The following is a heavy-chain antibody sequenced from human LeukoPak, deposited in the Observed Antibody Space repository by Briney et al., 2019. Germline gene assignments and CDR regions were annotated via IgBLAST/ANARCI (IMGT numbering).Heavy chain of an antibody. CDR2: IKQDGSEK. J-gene: IGHJ3*02. CDR1: GFTFSSYW. CDR3: ARCKGGSSSWYHGAFDI. D-gene: IGHD6-13*01. V-gene: IGHV3-7*01. Sequence: GSLGLSCAASGFTFSSYWMSWVRQAPGKGLEWVANIKQDGSEKYYVDSVKGRFTISRDNAKNSLYLEMNSVRAEDTAVYYCARCKGGSSSWYHGAFDIWGQGTMVTVSS.